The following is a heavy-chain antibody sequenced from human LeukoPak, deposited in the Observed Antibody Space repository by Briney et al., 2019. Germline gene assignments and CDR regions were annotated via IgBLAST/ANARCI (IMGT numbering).Heavy chain of an antibody. Sequence: GGSLRLSCAASGFTFSSYGMHWVRQVPGKGLEWVAFIRYDGSNKYYADSVKGRFTISRDNSKNTLYLQMNSLRAEDTAVYYCAKHDCSSTSCYTGYYYYMDVWGKGTKVTVSS. D-gene: IGHD2-2*02. V-gene: IGHV3-30*02. CDR3: AKHDCSSTSCYTGYYYYMDV. J-gene: IGHJ6*03. CDR2: IRYDGSNK. CDR1: GFTFSSYG.